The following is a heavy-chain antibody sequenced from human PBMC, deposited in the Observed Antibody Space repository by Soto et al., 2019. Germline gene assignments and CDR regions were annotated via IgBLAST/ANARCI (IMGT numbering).Heavy chain of an antibody. V-gene: IGHV4-59*08. J-gene: IGHJ4*02. CDR2: IYYSGST. Sequence: PXXTLSLPCTVSGGSISSYYWGWIRQPPGKGLEWIGYIYYSGSTNYNPSLKSRVTISVDTSKNQLSLKLSSVTAADTAVYYCARRYGYYFDYWGQGTLVTVSS. CDR3: ARRYGYYFDY. D-gene: IGHD4-17*01. CDR1: GGSISSYY.